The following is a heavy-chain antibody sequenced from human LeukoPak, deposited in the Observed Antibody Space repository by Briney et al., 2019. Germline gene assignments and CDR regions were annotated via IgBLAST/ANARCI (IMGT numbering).Heavy chain of an antibody. Sequence: QPGGSLRLSCAASGFTFSSYGMHWVRQAPGKGLEWVAFIRYDGSNKYYADSVKGRFTISRDNSKNTLYLQMNSLRAEDTAVYYCAKEDQWYCSGGSCYSGYFDYWGQGTLVTVSS. CDR2: IRYDGSNK. CDR3: AKEDQWYCSGGSCYSGYFDY. J-gene: IGHJ4*02. D-gene: IGHD2-15*01. CDR1: GFTFSSYG. V-gene: IGHV3-30*02.